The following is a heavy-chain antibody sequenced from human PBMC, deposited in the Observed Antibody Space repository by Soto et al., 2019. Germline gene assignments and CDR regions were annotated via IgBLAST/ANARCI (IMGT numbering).Heavy chain of an antibody. J-gene: IGHJ3*02. D-gene: IGHD1-26*01. V-gene: IGHV3-74*01. CDR1: GFTFSDYW. CDR2: IHSDGSST. CDR3: ARGDRGAFDI. Sequence: EVQLVESGGGLVQPGESLRLSCVASGFTFSDYWMHWVRQGPGKGLVWVSRIHSDGSSTTYADSVKGRFTISRDNAKNTLYLQMNSLRAEDTAEYYCARGDRGAFDIWGQGAVVTVSS.